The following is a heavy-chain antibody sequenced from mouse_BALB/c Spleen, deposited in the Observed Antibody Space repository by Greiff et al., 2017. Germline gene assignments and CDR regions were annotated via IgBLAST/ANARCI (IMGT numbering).Heavy chain of an antibody. V-gene: IGHV5-17*02. CDR3: ARRSHGYGAMDY. CDR1: GFTFSSFG. J-gene: IGHJ4*01. CDR2: ISSGSSTI. Sequence: EVHLVESGGGLVQPGGSRKLSCAASGFTFSSFGMHWVRQAPEKGLEWVAYISSGSSTIYYADTVKGRFTISRDNPKNTLFLQMTSLRSEDTAMYYCARRSHGYGAMDYWGQGTSVTVSS. D-gene: IGHD2-2*01.